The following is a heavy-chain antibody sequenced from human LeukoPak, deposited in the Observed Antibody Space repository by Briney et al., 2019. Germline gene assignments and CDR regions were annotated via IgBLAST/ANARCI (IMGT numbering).Heavy chain of an antibody. CDR3: TTAEDGL. CDR2: IKARGAGGAT. D-gene: IGHD1-14*01. Sequence: PGGSLRLSCIASGFSFSDAWMTWVRQAPGQGLDWVGRIKARGAGGATQYAEPVEGRFTISRDDAKNTLYLQMNSPTTEDTGVYYCTTAEDGLWGQGTMVTVSS. CDR1: GFSFSDAW. V-gene: IGHV3-15*01. J-gene: IGHJ3*01.